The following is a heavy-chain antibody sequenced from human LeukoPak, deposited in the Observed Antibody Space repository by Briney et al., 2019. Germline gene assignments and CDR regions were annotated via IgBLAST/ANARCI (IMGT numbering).Heavy chain of an antibody. D-gene: IGHD1-26*01. V-gene: IGHV4-39*01. Sequence: SETLALNCTVSGGSISSSTCYWGWMRQPSGKGLEWIGNIYYGGSTYYNPSLKSRVTISVDTSKNQFSLKLSSVTAADTAVFYCARYYRNGPLDYWGQGTLATVSS. CDR3: ARYYRNGPLDY. CDR1: GGSISSSTCY. CDR2: IYYGGST. J-gene: IGHJ4*02.